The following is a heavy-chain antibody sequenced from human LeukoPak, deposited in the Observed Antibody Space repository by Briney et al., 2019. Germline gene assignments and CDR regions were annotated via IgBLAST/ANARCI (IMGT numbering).Heavy chain of an antibody. J-gene: IGHJ4*02. D-gene: IGHD2-15*01. CDR1: GYTFTTSY. CDR3: ARTRGYGYVDY. V-gene: IGHV1-46*01. Sequence: ASVKVSCKASGYTFTTSYMHWVRQAPGQGLEWMGIISSGDGTTNYAQKFQERVTMRTDTSASTVYLDLGSLRSEDTAVYYCARTRGYGYVDYWDQGTLVTVSS. CDR2: ISSGDGTT.